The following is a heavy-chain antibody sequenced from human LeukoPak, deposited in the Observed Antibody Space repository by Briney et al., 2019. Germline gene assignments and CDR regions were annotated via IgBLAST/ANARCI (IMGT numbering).Heavy chain of an antibody. D-gene: IGHD2-2*01. Sequence: ASVRVSCKTSGYTFSNFGINWVRQAPGQGLEWMGWISGNNDNPNYGQKFQGRFTVTTDSSTSTAYTEPRNLRFDDTAVYYCARDGTSTDDYWGQGTLVTVSS. V-gene: IGHV1-18*01. CDR1: GYTFSNFG. CDR3: ARDGTSTDDY. CDR2: ISGNNDNP. J-gene: IGHJ4*02.